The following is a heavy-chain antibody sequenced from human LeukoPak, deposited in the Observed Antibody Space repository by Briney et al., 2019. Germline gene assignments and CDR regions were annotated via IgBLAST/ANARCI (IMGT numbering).Heavy chain of an antibody. CDR1: GYRFTSYW. V-gene: IGHV5-51*01. Sequence: GESLKISCKGSGYRFTSYWIGWVRQKPGKGLEWMGIIYPGDSDTRYSLSFRGQVTISADKSISTAYLQWSSLKASDTAMYYCARTRWLPSNYYGSGSYPGWFDPWGQGTLVTVSS. D-gene: IGHD3-10*01. CDR3: ARTRWLPSNYYGSGSYPGWFDP. J-gene: IGHJ5*02. CDR2: IYPGDSDT.